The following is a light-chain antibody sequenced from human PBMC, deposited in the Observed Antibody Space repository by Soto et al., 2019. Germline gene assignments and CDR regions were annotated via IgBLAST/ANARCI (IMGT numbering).Light chain of an antibody. CDR1: SSDVGGYNY. Sequence: QSALTQSASVSGSPGQSITISFTGTSSDVGGYNYVSWYQQHPGKAPKLMIYEVSNRPSGVSNRFSGSKSGNTASLTISGLPAEDEAHYYCSSYTSSSTLYVFGTGTKVTVL. CDR2: EVS. J-gene: IGLJ1*01. V-gene: IGLV2-14*01. CDR3: SSYTSSSTLYV.